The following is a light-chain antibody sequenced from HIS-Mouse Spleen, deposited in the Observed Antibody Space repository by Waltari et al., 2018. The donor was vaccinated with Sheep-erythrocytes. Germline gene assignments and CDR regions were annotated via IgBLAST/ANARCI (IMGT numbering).Light chain of an antibody. CDR1: KLGDKY. V-gene: IGLV3-1*01. Sequence: SYELTQQPSVSVSPGQTASITCSGDKLGDKYACWYQQKPGQSPVLVIYQDSKRPSGIPGRFSGSNSGNTATLTISGTQAMDEADYYCQAWDSSTAVFGGGTKLTVL. J-gene: IGLJ2*01. CDR2: QDS. CDR3: QAWDSSTAV.